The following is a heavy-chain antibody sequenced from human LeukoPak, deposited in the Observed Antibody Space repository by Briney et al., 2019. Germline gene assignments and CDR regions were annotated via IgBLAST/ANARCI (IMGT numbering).Heavy chain of an antibody. CDR1: GYSFTNYW. D-gene: IGHD1-20*01. CDR2: IYPGDSDT. V-gene: IGHV5-51*01. CDR3: ARKEGGITGTRRGLGFDP. Sequence: GESLKISCKGSGYSFTNYWIGWVRQMPGKGLEWMGIIYPGDSDTRYSPSFQGQVTISADKSISTAYLQWSSLNASDTAIYYCARKEGGITGTRRGLGFDPWGQGTLVTVSS. J-gene: IGHJ5*02.